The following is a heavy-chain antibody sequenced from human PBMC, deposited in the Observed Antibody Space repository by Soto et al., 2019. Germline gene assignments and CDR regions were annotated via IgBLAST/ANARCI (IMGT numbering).Heavy chain of an antibody. CDR1: GFTFDDYA. CDR2: ISWNSGSI. Sequence: GGSLRLSCAASGFTFDDYAMHWVRQAPGKGLEWVSGISWNSGSIGYADSVKGRFTISRDNAKNSLYLQMNSLRAEDTALYYCAKSAAAATYYFDYWGQGTLVTVSS. V-gene: IGHV3-9*01. D-gene: IGHD6-13*01. J-gene: IGHJ4*02. CDR3: AKSAAAATYYFDY.